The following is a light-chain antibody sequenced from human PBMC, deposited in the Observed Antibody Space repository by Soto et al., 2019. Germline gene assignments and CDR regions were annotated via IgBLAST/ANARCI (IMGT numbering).Light chain of an antibody. CDR1: QSVSNNY. CDR2: GAS. Sequence: ELVLTPSPGTLSLSPGDSATLSRRASQSVSNNYLAWYQQKPGQAPRLLIYGASNRATGIPDRFSGSGSGTDFTLTISRLEPEDFAVYYCQQYGSSGTCGQGTKVDIK. J-gene: IGKJ1*01. V-gene: IGKV3-20*01. CDR3: QQYGSSGT.